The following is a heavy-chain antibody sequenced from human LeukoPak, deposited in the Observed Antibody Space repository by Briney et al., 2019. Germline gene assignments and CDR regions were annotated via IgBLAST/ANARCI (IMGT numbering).Heavy chain of an antibody. CDR2: FDPKDGET. D-gene: IGHD1-26*01. Sequence: ASVKVSCKVSGYTLTELSMHWVRQAPGEGLEWMGGFDPKDGETIYAQKFQGRVTMTEDTSTDTAYMELSSLRSEDTAVYYCATSGWVPYYYYGMDVWGQGTTVTVSS. V-gene: IGHV1-24*01. CDR3: ATSGWVPYYYYGMDV. CDR1: GYTLTELS. J-gene: IGHJ6*02.